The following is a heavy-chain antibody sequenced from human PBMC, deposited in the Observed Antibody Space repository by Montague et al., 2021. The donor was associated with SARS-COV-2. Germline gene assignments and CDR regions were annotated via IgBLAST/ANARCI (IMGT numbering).Heavy chain of an antibody. CDR2: IDWDDAK. J-gene: IGHJ1*01. D-gene: IGHD1-7*01. CDR1: GFSLNSKGVC. Sequence: PALVKPTQTLTLTCTFSGFSLNSKGVCVTWIRQPPGGALESLARIDWDDAKFYNTSLKARLAVSKGASETQVVLKVTDLDPADTATYFCARMECGTVSSEEIGGQGIKVTVSS. CDR3: ARMECGTVSSEEI. V-gene: IGHV2-70*17.